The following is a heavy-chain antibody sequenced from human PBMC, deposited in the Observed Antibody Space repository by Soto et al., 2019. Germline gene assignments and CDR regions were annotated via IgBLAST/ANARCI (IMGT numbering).Heavy chain of an antibody. D-gene: IGHD3-10*01. CDR2: ISYDGGNK. Sequence: PGGSLRLSCAASGFTFSSYAMHWVRQAPGKGLEWVAVISYDGGNKYYADSVKGRFTISRDNSKNTLYLQMNSLRAEDTAVYYCARERTRITMVRGDDFDYWGQGTLVTVYS. J-gene: IGHJ4*02. CDR1: GFTFSSYA. CDR3: ARERTRITMVRGDDFDY. V-gene: IGHV3-30-3*01.